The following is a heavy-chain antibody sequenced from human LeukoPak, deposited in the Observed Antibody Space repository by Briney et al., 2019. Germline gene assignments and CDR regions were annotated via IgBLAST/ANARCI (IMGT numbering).Heavy chain of an antibody. J-gene: IGHJ4*02. D-gene: IGHD3-22*01. CDR1: GFTVSSNY. CDR2: IYSGGST. CDR3: ARDGLDYYDSSGYYHY. Sequence: GGSLRLSCASSGFTVSSNYMSWVRQAPGKGLEWVSVIYSGGSTYYAHSVKGRFTISGDNSKNTLYLQMNSLSAEDTAVYYCARDGLDYYDSSGYYHYWGQGTLVTVSS. V-gene: IGHV3-53*01.